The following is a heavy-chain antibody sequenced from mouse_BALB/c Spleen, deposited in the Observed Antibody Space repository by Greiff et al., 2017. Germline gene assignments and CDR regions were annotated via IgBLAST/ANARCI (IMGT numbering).Heavy chain of an antibody. Sequence: LVESGAELVMPGASVKMSCKASGYTFTDYWMHWVKQRPGQGLEWIGAIDTSDSYTSYNQKFKGKATLTVDESSSTAYMQLSSLTSEDSAVYYCARPRLYAMDYWGQGTSVTVSS. CDR2: IDTSDSYT. CDR3: ARPRLYAMDY. CDR1: GYTFTDYW. J-gene: IGHJ4*01. V-gene: IGHV1-69*01. D-gene: IGHD2-10*02.